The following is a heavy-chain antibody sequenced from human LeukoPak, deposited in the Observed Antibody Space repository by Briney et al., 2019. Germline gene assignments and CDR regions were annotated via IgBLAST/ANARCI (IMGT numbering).Heavy chain of an antibody. V-gene: IGHV3-11*01. Sequence: GGSLRLSCAASGFTISDHYMSWIRQVPGKGLEWLSYIGDSPRSIYHADSVKGRFTISWDNAKNSVYLQMDSLRVEDTAVYYCAKDLGVQQLGFDFDYWGQGTLVTVFS. CDR1: GFTISDHY. J-gene: IGHJ4*02. D-gene: IGHD6-13*01. CDR3: AKDLGVQQLGFDFDY. CDR2: IGDSPRSI.